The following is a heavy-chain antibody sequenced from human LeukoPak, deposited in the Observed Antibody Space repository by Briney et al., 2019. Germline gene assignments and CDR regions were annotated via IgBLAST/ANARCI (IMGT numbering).Heavy chain of an antibody. J-gene: IGHJ4*02. CDR3: ARDPDYYDSSGYSYRETPDY. CDR1: GGTFSSYA. D-gene: IGHD3-22*01. V-gene: IGHV1-69*04. Sequence: SVKVSCKASGGTFSSYAISWVRQAPGQGLEWMGRIIPILGIANYAQKFQGRVTITADKSTSTAYMELSSLRSEDTAVYYCARDPDYYDSSGYSYRETPDYWGQGTLVTVSS. CDR2: IIPILGIA.